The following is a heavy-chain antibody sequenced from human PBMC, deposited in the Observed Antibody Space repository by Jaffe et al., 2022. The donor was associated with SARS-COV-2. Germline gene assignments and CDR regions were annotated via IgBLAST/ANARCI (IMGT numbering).Heavy chain of an antibody. D-gene: IGHD6-13*01. Sequence: QVQLVESGGGVVQPGRSLRLSCAASGFTFSSYAMHWVRQAPGKGLEWVAVISYDGSNKYYADSVKGRFTISRDNSKNTLYLQMNSLRAEDTAVYYCARDGGPHSSSWYISLFDYWGQGTLVTVSS. V-gene: IGHV3-30-3*01. J-gene: IGHJ4*02. CDR2: ISYDGSNK. CDR1: GFTFSSYA. CDR3: ARDGGPHSSSWYISLFDY.